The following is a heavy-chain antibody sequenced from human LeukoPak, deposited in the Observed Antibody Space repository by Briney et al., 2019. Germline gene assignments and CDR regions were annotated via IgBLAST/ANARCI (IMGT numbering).Heavy chain of an antibody. D-gene: IGHD2-2*01. CDR1: GYTFTSFD. V-gene: IGHV1-8*01. CDR3: ARDFDPMRSGDYYYGMDV. Sequence: ASVKVSCKASGYTFTSFDFNWVRQATGQGLEWMGWMKSNNGHTGYAQKFQGRVTMTRDTSISTAYMELRSLRSDDTAVYYCARDFDPMRSGDYYYGMDVWGQGTTVTVSS. J-gene: IGHJ6*02. CDR2: MKSNNGHT.